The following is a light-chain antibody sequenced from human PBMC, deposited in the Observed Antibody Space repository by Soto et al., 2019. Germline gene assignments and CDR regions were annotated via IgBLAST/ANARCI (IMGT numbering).Light chain of an antibody. J-gene: IGLJ2*01. CDR2: DVS. V-gene: IGLV2-14*01. CDR1: SRDVGGYNY. CDR3: SSYTSSSTLVV. Sequence: QSVLTQPASVSGSPGQSITISCTGTSRDVGGYNYVSWYQQHPGKAPKLMIYDVSNRPSGVSNRFPGSKSGNTASLTISGLQAEDEADYYCSSYTSSSTLVVFGGGTKLTVL.